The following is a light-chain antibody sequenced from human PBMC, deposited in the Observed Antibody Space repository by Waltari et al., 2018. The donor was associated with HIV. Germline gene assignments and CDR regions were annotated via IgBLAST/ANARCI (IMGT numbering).Light chain of an antibody. CDR3: AAWDDSLNGHVV. Sequence: QSVLTQPPSASGTPGQRVTISCSGRSSNIGSNTVNWYQQLPGTAPKLLIYSTNQRPSGVPDRFSGSKSGTSASLAISGLQSEDEADYYWAAWDDSLNGHVVFGGRTKLTVL. CDR2: STN. J-gene: IGLJ2*01. CDR1: SSNIGSNT. V-gene: IGLV1-44*01.